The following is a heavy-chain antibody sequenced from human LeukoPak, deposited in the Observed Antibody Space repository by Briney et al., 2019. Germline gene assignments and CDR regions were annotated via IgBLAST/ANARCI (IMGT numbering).Heavy chain of an antibody. V-gene: IGHV4-34*01. Sequence: PSETLSLTCAVYGGSFSGYYWSWIRQPPGKGLEWIGEINHSGSTNYNPSLKSRGNISVATSKNQFSLKLSSVTAADTAVYYCARWGTWIQLWSTDYWGQGTLVTVSS. CDR3: ARWGTWIQLWSTDY. J-gene: IGHJ4*02. CDR2: INHSGST. D-gene: IGHD5-18*01. CDR1: GGSFSGYY.